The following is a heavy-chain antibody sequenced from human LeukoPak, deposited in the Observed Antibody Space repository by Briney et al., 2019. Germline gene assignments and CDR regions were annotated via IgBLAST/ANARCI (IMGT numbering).Heavy chain of an antibody. CDR2: IGGGADYT. CDR3: AKRTGVTELHFDH. V-gene: IGHV3-23*01. D-gene: IGHD1-7*01. CDR1: GFTFSTYA. J-gene: IGHJ4*02. Sequence: PGGSLRLSCAASGFTFSTYAMAWVRQAPGKGLEWVSAIGGGADYTFYADSVRGRFTISRDNSQNTLYQQMNSLRAEDTAVYYCAKRTGVTELHFDHWGQGTLVTVSS.